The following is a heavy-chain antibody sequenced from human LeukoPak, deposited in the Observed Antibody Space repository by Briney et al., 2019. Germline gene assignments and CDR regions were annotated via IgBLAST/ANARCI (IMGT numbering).Heavy chain of an antibody. Sequence: GASVKVSCKASGYTFTGYYMHWVRQAPGQGLEWMGWISAYNGNTNYAQKLQGRVTMTTDTSTSTAYMELRSLRSGHTAVYYCARDTSFWQQTDYWGQGTLLTVSS. CDR3: ARDTSFWQQTDY. CDR1: GYTFTGYY. D-gene: IGHD6-13*01. CDR2: ISAYNGNT. J-gene: IGHJ4*02. V-gene: IGHV1-18*04.